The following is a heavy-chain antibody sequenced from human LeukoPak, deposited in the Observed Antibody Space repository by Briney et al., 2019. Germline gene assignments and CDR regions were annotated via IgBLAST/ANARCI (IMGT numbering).Heavy chain of an antibody. Sequence: GGSLRLSRGVSGFTFSSYAMSWVRQAPGKGLEWVSTISGSGGSTYYADSVKGRFTISRDNPKNTLSPQMSSLRAEDTAVYYCAKAGYSSSWSFFNSWGQGTLVTVSS. CDR3: AKAGYSSSWSFFNS. V-gene: IGHV3-23*01. CDR2: ISGSGGST. CDR1: GFTFSSYA. D-gene: IGHD6-13*01. J-gene: IGHJ4*02.